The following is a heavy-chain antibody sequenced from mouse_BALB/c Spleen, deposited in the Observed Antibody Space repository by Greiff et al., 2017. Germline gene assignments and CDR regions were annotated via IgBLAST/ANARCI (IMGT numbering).Heavy chain of an antibody. CDR3: TRSYYGSSYDFDY. CDR1: GYTFTSYW. J-gene: IGHJ2*01. Sequence: QVHVKQPGAELVKPGASVKMSCKASGYTFTSYWMHWVKQRPGQGLEWIGVIDPSDSYTSYNQKFKGKATLTVDTSSSTAYMQLSSLTSEDSAVYYCTRSYYGSSYDFDYWGQGTTLTVSS. CDR2: IDPSDSYT. V-gene: IGHV1S127*01. D-gene: IGHD1-1*01.